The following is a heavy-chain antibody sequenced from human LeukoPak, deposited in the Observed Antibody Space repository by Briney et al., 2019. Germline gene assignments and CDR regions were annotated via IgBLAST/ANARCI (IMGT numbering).Heavy chain of an antibody. V-gene: IGHV3-30*02. Sequence: PGGSLRLSCAASGFTFSSYGMHWVRQAPGKGLEWVAFIRYDGSNKYYADSVKGRFTISRDNSKNSLYLQMNSLRTEDTALYYCAKAAERGYYDILTGYYRDYYYYYMDVWGKGTTVTVSS. CDR1: GFTFSSYG. D-gene: IGHD3-9*01. CDR3: AKAAERGYYDILTGYYRDYYYYYMDV. J-gene: IGHJ6*03. CDR2: IRYDGSNK.